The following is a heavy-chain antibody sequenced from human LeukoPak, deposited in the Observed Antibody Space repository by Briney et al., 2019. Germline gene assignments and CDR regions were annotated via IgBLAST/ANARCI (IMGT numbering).Heavy chain of an antibody. CDR2: IYTSGST. J-gene: IGHJ3*02. D-gene: IGHD3-16*01. CDR3: ASVMITFSGQGAFDI. V-gene: IGHV4-4*07. CDR1: GGSLSSYY. Sequence: PSETLSLTCTVSGGSLSSYYWSWIRPPAGKGLEWIGRIYTSGSTNYNPSLKSRVTMSVDTSKNQFSLKLSSATAADTAVYYCASVMITFSGQGAFDIWGQGTMVTVSS.